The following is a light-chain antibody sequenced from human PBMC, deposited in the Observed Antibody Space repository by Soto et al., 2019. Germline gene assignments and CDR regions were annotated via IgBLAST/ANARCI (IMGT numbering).Light chain of an antibody. CDR1: RNVSNY. CDR3: QQRSNWPAIT. Sequence: EIVLTQSPDTLSLSPGERTTLSCRTSRNVSNYIAWYQKKPGQAPRLLIYAASNRASGIPGRFSGSGSGTDFTLTISSLEPDDYAVYYCQQRSNWPAITFGQGTRLEIK. J-gene: IGKJ5*01. CDR2: AAS. V-gene: IGKV3-11*01.